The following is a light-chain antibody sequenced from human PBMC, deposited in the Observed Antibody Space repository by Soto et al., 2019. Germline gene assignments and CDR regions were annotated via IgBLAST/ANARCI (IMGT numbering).Light chain of an antibody. Sequence: EIVLPQSPGTLSLSPGERGSRSCRASQSVSNNYLAWYQQKPGQAPRLLIYGASNRATGIPDRFSGSGSGTDFTLTISRLEPEDFAVYYCQQYGSSGTFGQGTKVDIK. V-gene: IGKV3-20*01. CDR1: QSVSNNY. CDR3: QQYGSSGT. J-gene: IGKJ1*01. CDR2: GAS.